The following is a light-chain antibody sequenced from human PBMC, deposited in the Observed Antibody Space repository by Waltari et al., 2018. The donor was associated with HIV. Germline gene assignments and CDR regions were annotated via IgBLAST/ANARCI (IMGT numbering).Light chain of an antibody. CDR3: QQYYTIPLT. CDR1: QGLLYRSNNKND. CDR2: WAS. J-gene: IGKJ4*01. Sequence: DIVMTQSPDSLAVSLGERATINCKSSQGLLYRSNNKNDLAWYQQKPRQPPKLLIDWASTRESGVPERFRGSGSGTDFTLTISSLQAEDVAVYYCQQYYTIPLTFGGGTKVEIK. V-gene: IGKV4-1*01.